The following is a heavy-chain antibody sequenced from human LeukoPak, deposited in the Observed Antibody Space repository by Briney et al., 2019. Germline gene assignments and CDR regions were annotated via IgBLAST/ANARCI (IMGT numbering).Heavy chain of an antibody. CDR1: GFAFSSYD. CDR3: ARDLRGFDY. J-gene: IGHJ4*02. V-gene: IGHV3-13*01. CDR2: IGHAGDT. Sequence: GGSLRLSCAASGFAFSSYDMHWVRQVSGKGLEWVSAIGHAGDTYYADSVKGRFTISREDAKNYFFLQMNSLRAEDTAVYYCARDLRGFDYWGQGTLVTVSS.